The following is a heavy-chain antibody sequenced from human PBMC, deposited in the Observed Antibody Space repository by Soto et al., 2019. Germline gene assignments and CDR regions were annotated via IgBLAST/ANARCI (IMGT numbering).Heavy chain of an antibody. V-gene: IGHV4-61*08. CDR3: ARDLTAAAV. Sequence: PSETLSLTCAVSGGPISSGGYSWSWIRQPPGKGLEWIGYIYYSGSTNYNPSLKSRVTISVDTSKNQFSLKLSSVTAADTAVYYCARDLTAAAVWGQGTTVTVSS. CDR2: IYYSGST. J-gene: IGHJ6*02. CDR1: GGPISSGGYS. D-gene: IGHD6-13*01.